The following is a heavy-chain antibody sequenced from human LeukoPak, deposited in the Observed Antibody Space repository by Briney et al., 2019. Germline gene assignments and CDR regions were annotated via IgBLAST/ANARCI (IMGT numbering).Heavy chain of an antibody. CDR2: INYSETT. J-gene: IGHJ3*02. CDR3: ARGLFGMVINGFDI. D-gene: IGHD3-3*01. Sequence: PSETLSLTCTASGGAISSYYWSGIRQPPGKGLEWIGYINYSETTNYNPSLKRRVTISVDTSKNQFSLRLSSVTAADTAVYYCARGLFGMVINGFDIWGQGTMVTVSS. CDR1: GGAISSYY. V-gene: IGHV4-59*01.